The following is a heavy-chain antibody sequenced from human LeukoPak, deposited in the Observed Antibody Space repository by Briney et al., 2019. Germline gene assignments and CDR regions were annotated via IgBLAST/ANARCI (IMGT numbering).Heavy chain of an antibody. V-gene: IGHV3-20*01. Sequence: PGGSLRLSCAASGFTFDVYGMSWVRQTPGKGLEWVSGIHWNGDNPGYADSVKGRFTISRDNAKNSLYLQMNSLRAEDTALYHCARSGPLSYDSGIYGPPYYYGMDVWGQGTTVTVSS. D-gene: IGHD3-10*01. CDR2: IHWNGDNP. CDR3: ARSGPLSYDSGIYGPPYYYGMDV. CDR1: GFTFDVYG. J-gene: IGHJ6*02.